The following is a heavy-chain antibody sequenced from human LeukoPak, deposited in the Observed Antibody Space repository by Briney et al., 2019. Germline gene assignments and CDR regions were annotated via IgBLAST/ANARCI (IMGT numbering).Heavy chain of an antibody. J-gene: IGHJ4*02. CDR3: ATETIGRHYDY. CDR2: IGSTGTDR. Sequence: GGSLRLSCAASGFSFSSSGINWVRQAPGKGLEWVSSIGSTGTDRYYAGSVKGRFTISRDNAKNSLYLQMNSLRAEDTTVYYCATETIGRHYDYWGQGTLLTVSS. CDR1: GFSFSSSG. D-gene: IGHD1-14*01. V-gene: IGHV3-21*01.